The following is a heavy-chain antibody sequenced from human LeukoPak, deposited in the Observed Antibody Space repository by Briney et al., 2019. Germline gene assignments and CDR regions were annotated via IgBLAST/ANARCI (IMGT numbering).Heavy chain of an antibody. Sequence: SETLSLTCTVSGGSISSGDNYWSWIRQAPGKGLEWIGYSYYSGSTYYNPSLKSRVTISVDTSKNQFSLKLSSVTAADTAVYYCARGDLYSSSWYNWGQGTLVTVSS. CDR1: GGSISSGDNY. D-gene: IGHD6-13*01. J-gene: IGHJ4*02. V-gene: IGHV4-30-4*08. CDR2: SYYSGST. CDR3: ARGDLYSSSWYN.